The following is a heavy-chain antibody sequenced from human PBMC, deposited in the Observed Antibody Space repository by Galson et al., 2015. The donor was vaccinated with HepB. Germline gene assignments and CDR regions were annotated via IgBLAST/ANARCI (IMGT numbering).Heavy chain of an antibody. V-gene: IGHV1-69*13. CDR2: IIPIFGTA. Sequence: SVKVSCKASGGTFSSYAISWVRQAPGQGLEWMGGIIPIFGTANYAQKFQGRVTITADESTSTAYMELSSLRSEDTAVYYCAREELRYSDWLYYYYGMDVWGQGTTVTVSS. J-gene: IGHJ6*02. D-gene: IGHD3-9*01. CDR3: AREELRYSDWLYYYYGMDV. CDR1: GGTFSSYA.